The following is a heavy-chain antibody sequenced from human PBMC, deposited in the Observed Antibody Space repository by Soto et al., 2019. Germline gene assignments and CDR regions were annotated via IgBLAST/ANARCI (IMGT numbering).Heavy chain of an antibody. D-gene: IGHD3-10*01. CDR1: GFTFSSYA. CDR2: ISYDGSNK. V-gene: IGHV3-30-3*01. Sequence: PGGSLSLSCAASGFTFSSYAMHWVRQAPGKGLEWVAVISYDGSNKYYADSVKGRFTISRDNSKNTLYLQMNSLRAEDTALYYCARENVLLWFGEFPNWFDPWGQGTLVTVSS. J-gene: IGHJ5*02. CDR3: ARENVLLWFGEFPNWFDP.